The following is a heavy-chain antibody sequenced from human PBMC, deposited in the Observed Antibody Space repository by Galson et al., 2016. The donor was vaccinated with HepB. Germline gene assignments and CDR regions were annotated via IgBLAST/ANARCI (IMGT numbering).Heavy chain of an antibody. Sequence: SLRLSCAAAGFTFGDYAMHWVRQAPGKGLEWVSSLSWNSGGRDYVDSVKGRFTISRDNAKHSLYLQMNSLRTEDTALYYCVKDLGAAISRGHGMDVWGQGTTVTVSS. CDR1: GFTFGDYA. V-gene: IGHV3-9*01. CDR3: VKDLGAAISRGHGMDV. CDR2: LSWNSGGR. J-gene: IGHJ6*02. D-gene: IGHD4/OR15-4a*01.